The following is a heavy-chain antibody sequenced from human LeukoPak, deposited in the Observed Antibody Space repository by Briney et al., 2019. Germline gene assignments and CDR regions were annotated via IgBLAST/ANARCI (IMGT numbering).Heavy chain of an antibody. V-gene: IGHV4-31*03. J-gene: IGHJ6*02. CDR2: IYYSGST. CDR3: ARDRYCSSTSCFRGQYGMDV. D-gene: IGHD2-2*01. Sequence: SETLSLTCTVSGGSISSGGYYWSWIRQHPGKGLEWIGYIYYSGSTYYNPSLKSRVTISVDTSKNQFSLKLSSVIAADTAVYYCARDRYCSSTSCFRGQYGMDVWGRGTTVTVSS. CDR1: GGSISSGGYY.